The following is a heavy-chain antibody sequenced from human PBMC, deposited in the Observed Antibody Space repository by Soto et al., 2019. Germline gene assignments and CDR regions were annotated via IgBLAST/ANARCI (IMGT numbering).Heavy chain of an antibody. Sequence: SETLSLTCTVSGGSLSSGAYYWSWIRQHPGKGLEWIGYIYYSGSTYYNPSLKSRVTMSVDTSKNQFSLKLSSVTAADTAVYYCARRMVRGVILDYWGQGTLVTVS. J-gene: IGHJ4*02. CDR2: IYYSGST. V-gene: IGHV4-31*03. CDR3: ARRMVRGVILDY. CDR1: GGSLSSGAYY. D-gene: IGHD3-10*01.